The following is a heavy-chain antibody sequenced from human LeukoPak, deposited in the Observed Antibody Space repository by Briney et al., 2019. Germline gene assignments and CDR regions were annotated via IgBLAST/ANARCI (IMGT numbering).Heavy chain of an antibody. CDR2: ISWNSGSI. CDR3: AKVSTVATWGGFDY. Sequence: GRSLRLSCAASGFTLDDYAMHWVRQAPGKGLEWVSGISWNSGSIGYADSVKGRFTISRDNAKNSLYLQMNSLRAEDTALYYCAKVSTVATWGGFDYWGQGTLVTVSS. V-gene: IGHV3-9*01. D-gene: IGHD4-17*01. J-gene: IGHJ4*02. CDR1: GFTLDDYA.